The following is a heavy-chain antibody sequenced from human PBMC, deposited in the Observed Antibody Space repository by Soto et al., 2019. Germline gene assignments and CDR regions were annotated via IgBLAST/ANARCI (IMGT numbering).Heavy chain of an antibody. D-gene: IGHD3-22*01. CDR3: TTDSGDSSGYYYTTWFDY. CDR1: GFTFSNAW. J-gene: IGHJ4*02. CDR2: IKSKTDGGTT. V-gene: IGHV3-15*01. Sequence: LRLSCAASGFTFSNAWMSWVRQAPGKGLEWVGRIKSKTDGGTTDYAAPVKGRFTISRDDSKSTLYLQMNSLKTEDTAVYYCTTDSGDSSGYYYTTWFDYWGQGTLVTVSS.